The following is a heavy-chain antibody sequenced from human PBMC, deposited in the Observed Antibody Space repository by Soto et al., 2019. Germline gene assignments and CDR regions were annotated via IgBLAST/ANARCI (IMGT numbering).Heavy chain of an antibody. V-gene: IGHV4-30-2*01. CDR3: ARVPDY. CDR2: IYHSVST. CDR1: GGSISSGGYS. J-gene: IGHJ4*02. Sequence: QLQLLESGSGLVEPSQTLSLTCAVSGGSISSGGYSWGWIRQPPGKGLEWIGYIYHSVSTYYNPSLTSRVPISVDRSKNQFSLRLSSVTAADTAVYYSARVPDYWGQGTLVTVSS.